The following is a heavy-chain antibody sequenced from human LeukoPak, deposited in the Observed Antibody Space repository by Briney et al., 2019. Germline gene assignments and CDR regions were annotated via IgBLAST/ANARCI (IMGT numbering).Heavy chain of an antibody. V-gene: IGHV3-30*04. CDR2: ISYDGINK. CDR1: GFTFSNYA. CDR3: ARDTYYDILTGYSLYGMDV. D-gene: IGHD3-9*01. J-gene: IGHJ6*04. Sequence: GRSLRLSCAASGFTFSNYAMLCVRQAPGKGLEWVAVISYDGINKYYADSVKGRFTISRDNSKNTLYLQMNSLRAEDTAVYYCARDTYYDILTGYSLYGMDVWGKGTTVTVSS.